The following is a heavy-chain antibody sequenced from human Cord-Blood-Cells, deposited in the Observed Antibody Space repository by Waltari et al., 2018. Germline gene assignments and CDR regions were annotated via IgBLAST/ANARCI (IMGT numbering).Heavy chain of an antibody. J-gene: IGHJ6*03. CDR2: IFSNDEK. V-gene: IGHV2-26*01. CDR3: ARGTADYDILTGYTYYYYYMDV. Sequence: QVTLKESGPVLVKPTETLTLTCTVSGFSLSNARMGVSWIRQPPGKALEWLAHIFSNDEKSYSTSRKSRLTISKDTAKSQVVLTMTNMDPVDTATYYCARGTADYDILTGYTYYYYYMDVWGKGTTVTVSS. CDR1: GFSLSNARMG. D-gene: IGHD3-9*01.